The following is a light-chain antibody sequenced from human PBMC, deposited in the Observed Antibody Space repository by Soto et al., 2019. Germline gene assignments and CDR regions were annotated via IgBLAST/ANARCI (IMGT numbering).Light chain of an antibody. CDR1: SSDVGGYNY. J-gene: IGLJ2*01. CDR2: EVS. V-gene: IGLV2-8*01. CDR3: SSYAGSNRV. Sequence: QSALTQPPSASGSPGQSVTISCTGTSSDVGGYNYVSWYQQNPGKAPKLLIYEVSKRPSGVPDRFSGSKSGNTASLTVSGLQAEDEADYYCSSYAGSNRVFGGGTKLTV.